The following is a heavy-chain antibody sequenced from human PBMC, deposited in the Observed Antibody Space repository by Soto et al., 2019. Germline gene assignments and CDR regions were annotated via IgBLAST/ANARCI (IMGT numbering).Heavy chain of an antibody. V-gene: IGHV3-7*01. D-gene: IGHD5-12*01. J-gene: IGHJ2*01. CDR3: ARAPLVGYSGYDPYWYFDL. CDR1: GFTFSSYW. CDR2: IKQDGSEK. Sequence: GESLKISCAASGFTFSSYWMSWVRQAPGKGLEWVANIKQDGSEKYYVDSVKGRFTISRDNAKNSLYLQMNSLRAEDTAVYYCARAPLVGYSGYDPYWYFDLWGRGTLVTVSS.